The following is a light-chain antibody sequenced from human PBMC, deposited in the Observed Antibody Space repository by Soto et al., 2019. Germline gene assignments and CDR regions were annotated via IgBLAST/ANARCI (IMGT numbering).Light chain of an antibody. CDR3: QHYDHVQVT. V-gene: IGKV1-33*01. Sequence: DIQMTQSPSSLSASVGDRVTITCRASQSISIYLNWYQQKPGKAPNLLIYDASNLETGVPSRFSGGGSGTDFTFTITSLQPEDIATYYCQHYDHVQVTFGQGTRLEIK. CDR2: DAS. J-gene: IGKJ5*01. CDR1: QSISIY.